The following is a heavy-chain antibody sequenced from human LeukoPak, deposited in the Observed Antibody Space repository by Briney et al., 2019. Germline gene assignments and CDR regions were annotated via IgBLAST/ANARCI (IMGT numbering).Heavy chain of an antibody. D-gene: IGHD3-3*01. CDR1: GFTFSSYS. V-gene: IGHV3-21*01. CDR3: ARALSDFWSDSYGMDV. CDR2: ISSSSSYI. J-gene: IGHJ6*02. Sequence: GGSLRLYCAASGFTFSSYSMNWVRQAPGKGLEWVSSISSSSSYIYYADSVKGRFTISRDNAKNSLYLQMNSLRAEDTAVYYCARALSDFWSDSYGMDVWGQGTTVTVSS.